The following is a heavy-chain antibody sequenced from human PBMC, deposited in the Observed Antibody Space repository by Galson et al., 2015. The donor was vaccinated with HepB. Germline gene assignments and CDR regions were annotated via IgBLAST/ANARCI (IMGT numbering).Heavy chain of an antibody. V-gene: IGHV1-69*13. D-gene: IGHD4/OR15-4a*01. CDR2: IIPIFGTA. Sequence: SVKVSCKASGGTFSSYAISWVRQAPGQGLEWMGGIIPIFGTANYAQKFQGRVTITADESTSTAHMELSSLRSEDTAVYYCARDRRLTLAFDIWGQGTMVTVSS. J-gene: IGHJ3*02. CDR1: GGTFSSYA. CDR3: ARDRRLTLAFDI.